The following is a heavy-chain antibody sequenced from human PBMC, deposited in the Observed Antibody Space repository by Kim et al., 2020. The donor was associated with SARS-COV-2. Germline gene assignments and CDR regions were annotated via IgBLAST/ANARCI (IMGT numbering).Heavy chain of an antibody. D-gene: IGHD1-1*01. CDR2: IRSKVNGYAT. CDR3: TRVPGTSLVFWDALD. Sequence: GGSLRLSCGASGFTFSDSAMHWVRRASGKGLEWVGRIRSKVNGYATAYSASVRGRFTISRDASRNTAYLQMNSLKTEDTAVYYCTRVPGTSLVFWDALD. J-gene: IGHJ3*02. CDR1: GFTFSDSA. V-gene: IGHV3-73*01.